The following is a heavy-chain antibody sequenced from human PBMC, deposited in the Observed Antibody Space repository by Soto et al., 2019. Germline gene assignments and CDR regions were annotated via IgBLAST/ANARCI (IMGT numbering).Heavy chain of an antibody. CDR1: GGSISNYY. D-gene: IGHD3-16*01. Sequence: SETLSLTCNVSGGSISNYYWTWVRQSPEKGLEWIGYMYYNGNINYNPSLKSRVTISIDTSKNQFSLTLKSVTAADTAVYYCASGGNWLDPWGQGVLVTVYS. CDR2: MYYNGNI. J-gene: IGHJ5*02. CDR3: ASGGNWLDP. V-gene: IGHV4-59*01.